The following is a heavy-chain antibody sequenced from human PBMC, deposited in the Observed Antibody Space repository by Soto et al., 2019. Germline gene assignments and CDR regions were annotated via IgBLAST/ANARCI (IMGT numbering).Heavy chain of an antibody. V-gene: IGHV4-30-2*01. D-gene: IGHD2-2*01. CDR2: IYHSGST. Sequence: SDTLSLTCAVSGSSISSCVYSWSWIRQPPGKGLEWIGYIYHSGSTYYNPSLKSRVTISVDRSKNQFSLKLSSVTAADTAVYYCARVPDRWGQGTLVTVS. J-gene: IGHJ5*02. CDR1: GSSISSCVYS. CDR3: ARVPDR.